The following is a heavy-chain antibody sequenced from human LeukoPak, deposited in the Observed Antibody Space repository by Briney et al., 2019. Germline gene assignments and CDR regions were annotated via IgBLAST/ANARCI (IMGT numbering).Heavy chain of an antibody. CDR2: MNPNSGNT. CDR3: ARTRPGGKYDSSGFYYFDY. V-gene: IGHV1-8*03. J-gene: IGHJ4*02. D-gene: IGHD3-22*01. Sequence: ASVKVSCKASGYTFTSYDINWVRQATGQGLEWMGWMNPNSGNTGYAQKFQGRVTITRNTSISTAYMELSSLRSEDTAVYYCARTRPGGKYDSSGFYYFDYWGQGTLVTVSS. CDR1: GYTFTSYD.